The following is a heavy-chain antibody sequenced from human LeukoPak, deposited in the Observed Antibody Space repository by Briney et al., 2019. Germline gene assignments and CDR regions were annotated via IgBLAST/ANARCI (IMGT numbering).Heavy chain of an antibody. D-gene: IGHD3-10*01. Sequence: GESLKISCKDSGYSFTSYWIGWVRQMPGKGLEWMGIIYPGDSDTRYSPSFQGQVTISADKSISTAYLQWSSLKASDTAMYYCARTRMVRGVIIEFDYWGQGTLVTVSS. CDR2: IYPGDSDT. V-gene: IGHV5-51*01. CDR3: ARTRMVRGVIIEFDY. J-gene: IGHJ4*02. CDR1: GYSFTSYW.